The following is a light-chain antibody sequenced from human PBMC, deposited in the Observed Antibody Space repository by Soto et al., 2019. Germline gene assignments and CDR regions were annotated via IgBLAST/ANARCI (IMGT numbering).Light chain of an antibody. CDR1: GSDVGGYNY. V-gene: IGLV2-14*01. J-gene: IGLJ2*01. CDR2: EVS. CDR3: SSYTSSSTSAV. Sequence: QSALTQPASVSGSPGQSITISCTGTGSDVGGYNYVSWYQQHPGKAPKLMIYEVSNRPSGVSNRFSGSKSGNTASLTISGLQAEDEADYYCSSYTSSSTSAVFGGGTKLTVL.